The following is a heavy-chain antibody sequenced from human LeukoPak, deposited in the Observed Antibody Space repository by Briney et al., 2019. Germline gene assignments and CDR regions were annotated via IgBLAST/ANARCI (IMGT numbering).Heavy chain of an antibody. CDR2: INPNSGGT. D-gene: IGHD2-8*01. CDR3: ARDGRVLMVYASSALDY. CDR1: GYTFTGYY. V-gene: IGHV1-2*02. Sequence: ASVKVSCKASGYTFTGYYMHWVRQAPGQGLEWMGWINPNSGGTNYAQKFQGRVTMTRDTSISTAYMELRSLRSDDTAVYYCARDGRVLMVYASSALDYWGQGTLVTVSS. J-gene: IGHJ4*02.